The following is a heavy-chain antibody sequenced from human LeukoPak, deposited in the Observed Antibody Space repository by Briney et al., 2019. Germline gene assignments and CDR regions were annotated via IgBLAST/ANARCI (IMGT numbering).Heavy chain of an antibody. J-gene: IGHJ4*02. CDR2: ISDSGIT. Sequence: SETLSLACTFSGGSISSYYWTWIRQPPGKGLEWIGYISDSGITNYNLSLKSRVTISIDTAKNQFSLRLSSVTAADTAVYYCARRVGISKNYYFDYWGQGTLVTVSS. CDR1: GGSISSYY. D-gene: IGHD1-26*01. CDR3: ARRVGISKNYYFDY. V-gene: IGHV4-59*08.